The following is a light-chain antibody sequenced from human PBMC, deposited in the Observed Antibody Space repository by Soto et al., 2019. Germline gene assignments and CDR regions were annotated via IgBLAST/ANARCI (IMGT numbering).Light chain of an antibody. CDR2: DAS. V-gene: IGKV1-33*01. CDR3: QQYDNLPRS. CDR1: QDIGNF. J-gene: IGKJ4*01. Sequence: DIQTTESLHTLSAAVEDRVTITCQASQDIGNFLSWYQQKPGKVPKLLIFDASNLETGVPSRFSGSGSGTDFTFTISSLQPEDIATYYCQQYDNLPRSFGGGTKVDIK.